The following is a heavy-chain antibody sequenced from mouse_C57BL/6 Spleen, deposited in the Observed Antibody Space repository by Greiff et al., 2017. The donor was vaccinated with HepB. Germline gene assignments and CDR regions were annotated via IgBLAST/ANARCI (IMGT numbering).Heavy chain of an antibody. D-gene: IGHD2-3*01. Sequence: QVQLQQPGAELVRPGTSVKLSCKASGYTFTSYWMHWVKQRPGQGLEWIGVIDPSDSYTNYNQKFKGKATLTVDTSSSTAYMQLSSLTSEDSAVYYCATRPIYDGYYVGDWGQGTTLTVSS. CDR2: IDPSDSYT. J-gene: IGHJ2*01. V-gene: IGHV1-59*01. CDR3: ATRPIYDGYYVGD. CDR1: GYTFTSYW.